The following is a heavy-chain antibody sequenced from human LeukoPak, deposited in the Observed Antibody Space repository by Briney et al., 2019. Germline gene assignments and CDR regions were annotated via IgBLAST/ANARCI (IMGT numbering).Heavy chain of an antibody. Sequence: GGSLRLSCAASGFTFSSYAMSWVRQVPGKGLEWVAVISYDGSNIYYVDSVKGRFTTSRDTSKNTLYLQMNSLRAEDTAVYYCATLRLMARGVKYDSHGMDVWGQGTTVTVSS. D-gene: IGHD3-10*01. CDR3: ATLRLMARGVKYDSHGMDV. V-gene: IGHV3-30*03. CDR1: GFTFSSYA. CDR2: ISYDGSNI. J-gene: IGHJ6*02.